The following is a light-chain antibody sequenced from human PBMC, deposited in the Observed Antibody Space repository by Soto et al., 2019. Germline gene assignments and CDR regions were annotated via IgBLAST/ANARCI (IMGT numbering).Light chain of an antibody. Sequence: QSVLTQPASVSGSPGQSITISCTGTSSDVGGYNYVSWYQQHPGKAPKLMIYDVSNRPSGVSNRFSGSKSGNTASLTISGLQAEDEAEYYCSSYTSSSLPYVFGTGTKVTVL. CDR2: DVS. CDR3: SSYTSSSLPYV. J-gene: IGLJ1*01. V-gene: IGLV2-14*01. CDR1: SSDVGGYNY.